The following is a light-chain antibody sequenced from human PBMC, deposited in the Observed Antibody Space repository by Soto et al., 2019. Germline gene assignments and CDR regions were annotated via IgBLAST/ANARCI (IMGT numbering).Light chain of an antibody. J-gene: IGKJ5*01. CDR3: QHFGGTTFT. CDR1: QTVIRGY. V-gene: IGKV3-20*01. CDR2: GAS. Sequence: EIVLTQSPGTLSLSPGERSTLSCMAIQTVIRGYLAWYQQKPGKAPSLLIYGASTRATGIPERFSGSGSGTHFTLTISRLEPGDFEVYYCQHFGGTTFTFGQGTRLEIK.